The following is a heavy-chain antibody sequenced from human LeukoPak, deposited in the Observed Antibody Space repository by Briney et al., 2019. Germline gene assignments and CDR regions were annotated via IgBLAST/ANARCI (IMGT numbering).Heavy chain of an antibody. V-gene: IGHV3-7*04. J-gene: IGHJ3*02. D-gene: IGHD3-22*01. CDR2: IKQDGSEK. Sequence: PGGSLRLSCAASGFTFSSYWMTWVRQAPGKGLEWVANIKQDGSEKYYVDSVKGRFTISRDNSKNTLYLQMNSLRAEDTAVYYCARAPGSGYYHWDAFDIWGQGTMVTVSS. CDR1: GFTFSSYW. CDR3: ARAPGSGYYHWDAFDI.